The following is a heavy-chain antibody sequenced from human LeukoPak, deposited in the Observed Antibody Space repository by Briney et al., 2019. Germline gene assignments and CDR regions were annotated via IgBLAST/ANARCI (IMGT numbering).Heavy chain of an antibody. CDR2: IYYSGST. CDR1: GFTFSSYS. D-gene: IGHD1-1*01. Sequence: KAGGSLRLSCAASGFTFSSYSMNWVRQPPGKGLEWIGYIYYSGSTNYNPSLKSRVTISVDTSKNQFSLKLSSVTAADTAVYYCARDLPGYGMDVRGQGTTVTVSS. V-gene: IGHV4-59*12. CDR3: ARDLPGYGMDV. J-gene: IGHJ6*02.